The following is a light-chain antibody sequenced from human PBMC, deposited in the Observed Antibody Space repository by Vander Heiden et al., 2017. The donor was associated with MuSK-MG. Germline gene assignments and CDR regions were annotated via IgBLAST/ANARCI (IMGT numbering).Light chain of an antibody. CDR1: QSISHY. CDR3: QRSNGPGLT. Sequence: DLQHTESPSSLSASVGDRVTSTWRASQSISHYLNWYQLKPGKAPKLLIYGTSTVQSGVPSRFSGRGSGTDFTLTISSLQPEDFATYYCQRSNGPGLTFGQGTKVEIK. J-gene: IGKJ1*01. CDR2: GTS. V-gene: IGKV1-39*01.